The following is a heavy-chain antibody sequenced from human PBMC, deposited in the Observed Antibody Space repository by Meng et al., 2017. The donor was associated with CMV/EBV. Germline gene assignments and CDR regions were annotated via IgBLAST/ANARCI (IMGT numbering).Heavy chain of an antibody. CDR1: GGSFSGYY. CDR2: INHSGST. CDR3: ARGGPNDSSGYYPYYFDY. Sequence: QVQRQQWGAGLLKPSETLSLTCAVYGGSFSGYYWSWIRQPPGKGLEWIGEINHSGSTNYNPSLKSRVTISVDTSKNQFSLKLSSVTAADTAVYYCARGGPNDSSGYYPYYFDYWGQGTLVTVSS. D-gene: IGHD3-22*01. J-gene: IGHJ4*02. V-gene: IGHV4-34*01.